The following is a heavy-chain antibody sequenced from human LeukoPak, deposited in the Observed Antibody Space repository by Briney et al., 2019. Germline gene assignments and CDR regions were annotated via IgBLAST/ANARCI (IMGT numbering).Heavy chain of an antibody. CDR3: AKELENVLLWFGEFGSLDY. Sequence: PGGSLRLSCAASGFPFSSYTMNWVRQAPGKGLEWVAAISSNSRDIFYADSVKGRFTISRDNSKNTLYLQMNSLGAEDTAVYYCAKELENVLLWFGEFGSLDYWGQGTLVTVSS. D-gene: IGHD3-10*01. CDR1: GFPFSSYT. J-gene: IGHJ4*02. V-gene: IGHV3-23*01. CDR2: ISSNSRDI.